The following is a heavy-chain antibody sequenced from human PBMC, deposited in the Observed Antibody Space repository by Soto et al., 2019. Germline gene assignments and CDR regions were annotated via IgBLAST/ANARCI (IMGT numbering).Heavy chain of an antibody. V-gene: IGHV1-69*08. CDR3: ATNDLLGGPWN. Sequence: QVQLVQSGAEVKKPGSSVKVSCKASGGTLSSYTISWVRQAPGQGLEWMGRIIPILGTGNYAQKFQGRVTITAHKSASTAYMELSSLRTEDTAVYYSATNDLLGGPWNWGQGTLVTVSS. CDR2: IIPILGTG. D-gene: IGHD3-16*01. CDR1: GGTLSSYT. J-gene: IGHJ4*02.